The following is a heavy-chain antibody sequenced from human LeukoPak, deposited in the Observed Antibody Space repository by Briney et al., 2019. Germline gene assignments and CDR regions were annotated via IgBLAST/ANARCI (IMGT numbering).Heavy chain of an antibody. J-gene: IGHJ4*02. CDR2: IYYSGSA. CDR3: ARHRRDGSPTQD. Sequence: SETLSLTYTVSGGSISSYYWSWIRQPPGKGLEWIGYIYYSGSANYNPSLKSRVTISVDTSKNQFSLKLSSVTAADTAVYYCARHRRDGSPTQDWGQGILVTVSS. CDR1: GGSISSYY. V-gene: IGHV4-59*08. D-gene: IGHD5-24*01.